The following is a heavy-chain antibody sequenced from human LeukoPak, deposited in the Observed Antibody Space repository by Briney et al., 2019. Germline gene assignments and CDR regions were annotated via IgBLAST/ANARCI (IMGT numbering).Heavy chain of an antibody. D-gene: IGHD6-13*01. Sequence: ASVKVSCKASGYTFTSYDINWVRQATGQGLEWMGWMNPNSGNTGYAQKFQGRVTMTRNTSISTAYVELSSLRSEDTAVYYCARAIAADYYYYMDVWGKGTTVTVSS. J-gene: IGHJ6*03. CDR3: ARAIAADYYYYMDV. CDR1: GYTFTSYD. CDR2: MNPNSGNT. V-gene: IGHV1-8*01.